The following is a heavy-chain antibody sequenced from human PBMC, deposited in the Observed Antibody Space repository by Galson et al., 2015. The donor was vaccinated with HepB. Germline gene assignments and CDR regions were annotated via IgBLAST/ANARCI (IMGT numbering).Heavy chain of an antibody. CDR2: INPSAGST. D-gene: IGHD3-16*01. J-gene: IGHJ5*02. Sequence: SVKVSCKASGYTFTSYYMHWVRQAPGQGLEWMGIINPSAGSTSYAQKFQGRVTMTRDTSTSTVYMELSSLRSEDTAVYYCARDAGGNSRYNWFDPWGQGTLVTVSS. CDR3: ARDAGGNSRYNWFDP. V-gene: IGHV1-46*01. CDR1: GYTFTSYY.